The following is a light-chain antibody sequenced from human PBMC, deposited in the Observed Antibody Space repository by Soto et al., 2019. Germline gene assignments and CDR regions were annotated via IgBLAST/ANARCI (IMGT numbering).Light chain of an antibody. V-gene: IGKV1-5*01. Sequence: DIPMTQSPSTLTASIGDTVTITCRASQGIHTWLAWYQQKPGKAPNLLIYDASTLESGVPSRFSGSGSGTEFTLTISSLQPDDFATYYCQQYDTYWTFGHGTKVEIK. CDR2: DAS. CDR3: QQYDTYWT. CDR1: QGIHTW. J-gene: IGKJ1*01.